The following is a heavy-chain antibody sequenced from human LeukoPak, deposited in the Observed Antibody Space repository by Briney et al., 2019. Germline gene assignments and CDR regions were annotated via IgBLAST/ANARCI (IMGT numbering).Heavy chain of an antibody. CDR2: IKQDGSEK. CDR3: ARVYSSDYSYYFYYMDV. CDR1: GFTFSSYW. Sequence: GGSLRLSCAASGFTFSSYWMSWVRQAPGKGLEWVANIKQDGSEKYYVDSVKGRFTISRDNAKNSLYLQMNSLRAEDMAVYYCARVYSSDYSYYFYYMDVWGKGTTVTVSS. D-gene: IGHD5-18*01. V-gene: IGHV3-7*01. J-gene: IGHJ6*03.